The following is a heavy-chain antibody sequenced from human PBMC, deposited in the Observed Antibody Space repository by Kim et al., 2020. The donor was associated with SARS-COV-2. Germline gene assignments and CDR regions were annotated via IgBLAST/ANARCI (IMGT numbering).Heavy chain of an antibody. CDR1: GFTFSSYS. J-gene: IGHJ5*02. V-gene: IGHV3-48*02. CDR2: ISSSSSTI. D-gene: IGHD6-13*01. Sequence: GGSLRLSCAASGFTFSSYSMNWVRQAPGKGLEWVSYISSSSSTIYYADSVKGRFTISRDNAKNSLYLQMNSLRDEDTAVYYCARGSSSSWYVSGWFDPWGQGTLVTVSS. CDR3: ARGSSSSWYVSGWFDP.